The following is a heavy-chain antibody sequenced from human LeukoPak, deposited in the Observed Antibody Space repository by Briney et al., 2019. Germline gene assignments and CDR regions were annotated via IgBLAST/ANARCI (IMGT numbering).Heavy chain of an antibody. CDR2: ISSSSSTI. J-gene: IGHJ6*02. Sequence: GGSLRLSCAASGFTFSSYAMTWVRQAPGKGLEWVSYISSSSSTIYYADSVKGRFTISRDNAKNSLYLQMNSLRDEDTAVYYCASTLRPDHYYYGMDVWGQGTTVTVSS. V-gene: IGHV3-48*02. CDR3: ASTLRPDHYYYGMDV. D-gene: IGHD3-3*01. CDR1: GFTFSSYA.